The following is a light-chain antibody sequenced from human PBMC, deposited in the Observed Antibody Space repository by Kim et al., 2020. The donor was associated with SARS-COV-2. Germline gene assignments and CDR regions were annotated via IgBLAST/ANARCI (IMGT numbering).Light chain of an antibody. CDR3: LQHNFYPWT. CDR2: AAF. CDR1: QAIRND. J-gene: IGKJ1*01. V-gene: IGKV1-17*01. Sequence: DIQMTQSPSSLSASVGDRVTIICRASQAIRNDLVWYQQKPGKAPKRLIYAAFSLQSGVPSRFSGSGSGTEFTLTISSLQPEDFATYYCLQHNFYPWTFGQGTKLEI.